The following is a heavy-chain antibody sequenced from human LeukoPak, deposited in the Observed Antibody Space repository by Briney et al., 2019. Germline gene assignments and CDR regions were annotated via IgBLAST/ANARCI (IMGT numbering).Heavy chain of an antibody. J-gene: IGHJ5*02. CDR1: GGSITSSGFY. CDR3: ARQPNIVVVDNWFDP. V-gene: IGHV4-39*07. D-gene: IGHD2-15*01. CDR2: IYYGGSA. Sequence: PSDTLSLTCTVSGGSITSSGFYWGWIRQPPGKGLEWIGNIYYGGSAYYNPSLKSRVTISVDTSKNQFSLELSSVTAADTAVYYCARQPNIVVVDNWFDPWGQGTLVAVSS.